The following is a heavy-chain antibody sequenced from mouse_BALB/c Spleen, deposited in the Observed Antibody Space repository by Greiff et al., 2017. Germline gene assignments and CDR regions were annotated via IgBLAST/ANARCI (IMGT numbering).Heavy chain of an antibody. J-gene: IGHJ4*01. CDR1: GYTFTSYW. CDR3: ARSDGNYVDYYAMDY. Sequence: VQLQQPGAELVKPGASVKLSCKASGYTFTSYWMHWVKQRPGQGLEWIGEINPSNGRTNYNEKFKSKATLTVDKSSSTAYMQLSSLTSEDSAVYYCARSDGNYVDYYAMDYWGQGTSVTVSS. V-gene: IGHV1S81*02. D-gene: IGHD2-1*01. CDR2: INPSNGRT.